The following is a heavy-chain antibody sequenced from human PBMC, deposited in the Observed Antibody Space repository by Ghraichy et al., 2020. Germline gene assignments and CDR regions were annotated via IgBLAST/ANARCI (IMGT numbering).Heavy chain of an antibody. J-gene: IGHJ4*02. Sequence: GGSLRLSCAASGFTFSSYSMNWVRQAPGKGLEWVSYISSSSSTIYYADSVKGRFTISRDNAKNSLYLQMNSLRAEDTAVYYCARGYSSGWYSLALGYWGQGTLVTVSS. D-gene: IGHD6-19*01. CDR2: ISSSSSTI. V-gene: IGHV3-48*01. CDR3: ARGYSSGWYSLALGY. CDR1: GFTFSSYS.